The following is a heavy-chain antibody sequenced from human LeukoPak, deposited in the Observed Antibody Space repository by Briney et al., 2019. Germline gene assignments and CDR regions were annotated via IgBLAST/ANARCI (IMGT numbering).Heavy chain of an antibody. CDR1: GFTFSNYW. CDR2: INSDGSST. Sequence: GGSLRLSCAASGFTFSNYWMHWVRQAPGKGLVWVSHINSDGSSTFYADSVRGRFTISRDNAKNTLYLQLNSLRAEDTAVYYCARGLRPGGTTYAFDIWGQGTMVTVSS. CDR3: ARGLRPGGTTYAFDI. J-gene: IGHJ3*02. D-gene: IGHD1-1*01. V-gene: IGHV3-74*01.